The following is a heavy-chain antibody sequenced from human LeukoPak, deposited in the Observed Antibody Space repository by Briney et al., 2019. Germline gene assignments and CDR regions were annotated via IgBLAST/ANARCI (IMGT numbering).Heavy chain of an antibody. CDR1: GFPLSSYW. CDR2: IKQDGSEK. J-gene: IGHJ4*02. CDR3: ARQGSGSYLFDY. Sequence: GGSLRLSCVASGFPLSSYWMSWVRQAPGKGLEWVANIKQDGSEKYYVDSVKGRFTISRDNAKNSLYLQVNSLRAEDTAVYYCARQGSGSYLFDYWGQGTLVTVSS. D-gene: IGHD3-10*01. V-gene: IGHV3-7*01.